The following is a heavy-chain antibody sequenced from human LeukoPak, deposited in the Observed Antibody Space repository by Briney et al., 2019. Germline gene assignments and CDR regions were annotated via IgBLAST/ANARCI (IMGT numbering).Heavy chain of an antibody. J-gene: IGHJ4*02. V-gene: IGHV3-30*01. Sequence: GGSLRLSCAASGFTFSSYAMHWVRQAPGKGLEWVAVISYGGSNKYYADSVKGRFTISRDNSKNTLYLQMNSLRAEDTAVYYCARAGYYDSSGYYYYWGQGTLVTVSS. CDR1: GFTFSSYA. CDR3: ARAGYYDSSGYYYY. D-gene: IGHD3-22*01. CDR2: ISYGGSNK.